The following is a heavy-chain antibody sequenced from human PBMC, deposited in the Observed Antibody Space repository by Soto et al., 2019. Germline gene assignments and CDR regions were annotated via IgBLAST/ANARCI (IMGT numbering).Heavy chain of an antibody. CDR2: ISSNGGST. Sequence: GGSLRLSCAASGFTVSSNYMAWVRQAPGKGLEYVSAISSNGGSTYYANSVKGRFTISRDNSKNTLYLQMGSLRAEDMAVYYCARGFGWLDYWGQGTLVTVSS. CDR3: ARGFGWLDY. CDR1: GFTVSSNY. D-gene: IGHD6-19*01. V-gene: IGHV3-64*01. J-gene: IGHJ4*02.